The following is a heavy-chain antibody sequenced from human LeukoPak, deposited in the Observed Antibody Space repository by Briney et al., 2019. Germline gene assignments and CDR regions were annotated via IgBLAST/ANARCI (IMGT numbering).Heavy chain of an antibody. V-gene: IGHV3-23*01. CDR1: GFTFSSYA. D-gene: IGHD6-19*01. CDR3: AKAETGCSSGWYAR. CDR2: ISGSGGST. J-gene: IGHJ5*02. Sequence: PGGSLRLSCAASGFTFSSYAMSWVRQAPGKGLEWVSAISGSGGSTYYADSVKGRFTISRDNSKNTLYLQMNSLRAEDTAVYYCAKAETGCSSGWYARWGQGTLVTVSS.